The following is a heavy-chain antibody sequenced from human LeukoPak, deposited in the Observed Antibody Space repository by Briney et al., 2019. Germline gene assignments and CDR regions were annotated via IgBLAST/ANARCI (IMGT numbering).Heavy chain of an antibody. Sequence: ASVKVSCKASGYTFTGHYMHWVRQAPGQGLECMGWINHNSGGTNYAQKFQDRVTMTRDTSLSTAYMELSRLRSDDTAVYYCARVASSSWYIDYWGQGTLVTVSS. J-gene: IGHJ4*02. CDR2: INHNSGGT. V-gene: IGHV1-2*02. CDR3: ARVASSSWYIDY. D-gene: IGHD6-13*01. CDR1: GYTFTGHY.